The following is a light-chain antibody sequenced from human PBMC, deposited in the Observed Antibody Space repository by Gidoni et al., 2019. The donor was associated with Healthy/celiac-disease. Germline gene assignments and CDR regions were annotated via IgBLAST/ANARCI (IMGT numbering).Light chain of an antibody. CDR1: SSNIGSNT. CDR3: AAWDDSLNGL. V-gene: IGLV1-44*01. CDR2: SNN. Sequence: GQSVTISCSGSSSNIGSNTVNWYQQLPGTAPKLLIYSNNQRPSGVPDRFSGSKSGTSASLAISGLQAEDEADYYCAAWDDSLNGLFGGGTKLTVL. J-gene: IGLJ3*02.